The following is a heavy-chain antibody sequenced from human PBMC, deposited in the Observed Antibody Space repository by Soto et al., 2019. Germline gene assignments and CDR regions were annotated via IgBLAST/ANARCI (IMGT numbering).Heavy chain of an antibody. V-gene: IGHV4-59*01. D-gene: IGHD5-12*01. J-gene: IGHJ4*02. CDR1: GGSISSYY. CDR2: IYYSGST. CDR3: ARAPGYSGYDWNY. Sequence: SETLSLTCTVSGGSISSYYWSWIRQPPGKGLEWIGYIYYSGSTNYNPSLKSRVTISVDTSKNQFSLKLSSVTAADTAVYYCARAPGYSGYDWNYWGQGTLVTAPQ.